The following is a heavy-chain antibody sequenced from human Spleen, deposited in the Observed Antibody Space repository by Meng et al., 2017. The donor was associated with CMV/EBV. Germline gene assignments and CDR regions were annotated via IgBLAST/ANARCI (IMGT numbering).Heavy chain of an antibody. Sequence: LRLSCTVSGGSISSSSYYWGWIRQPPGNGLEWIGSIYYSGSTYYNPSLKSRVTISVDTSKNQFSLRLSSVTAADTAMYYCARVGGYCSSTSCYDDAFDIWGQGTMVTVSS. V-gene: IGHV4-39*07. CDR1: GGSISSSSYY. D-gene: IGHD2-2*01. J-gene: IGHJ3*02. CDR3: ARVGGYCSSTSCYDDAFDI. CDR2: IYYSGST.